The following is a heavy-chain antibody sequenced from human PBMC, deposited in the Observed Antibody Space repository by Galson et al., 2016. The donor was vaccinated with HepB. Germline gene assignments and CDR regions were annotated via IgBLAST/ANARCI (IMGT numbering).Heavy chain of an antibody. V-gene: IGHV3-21*01. J-gene: IGHJ6*02. D-gene: IGHD2-2*01. CDR1: GFTFSSYS. Sequence: SLRLSCAASGFTFSSYSMNWVRQAPGKGLEWVSSISSSSSYIYYADSVKGRFTISRDNAKNSLYLQMNSLRAEETAVYYCARGKIVVVPAAMGYYYYGMDVWGQGTTVTVSS. CDR3: ARGKIVVVPAAMGYYYYGMDV. CDR2: ISSSSSYI.